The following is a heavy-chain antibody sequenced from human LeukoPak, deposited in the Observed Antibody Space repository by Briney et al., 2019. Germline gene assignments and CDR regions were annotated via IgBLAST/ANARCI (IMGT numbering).Heavy chain of an antibody. CDR1: GFTVSSNY. CDR3: ARSYSSGLFDY. D-gene: IGHD6-19*01. V-gene: IGHV3-53*01. J-gene: IGHJ4*02. CDR2: IYSGGST. Sequence: GGSLRLSCAASGFTVSSNYMSWVRQAPGKGLEWVSVIYSGGSTYYADSVKGRFTIPRDNSKNTLYLQMNSLRAEDTAVYYCARSYSSGLFDYWGQGTLVTVSS.